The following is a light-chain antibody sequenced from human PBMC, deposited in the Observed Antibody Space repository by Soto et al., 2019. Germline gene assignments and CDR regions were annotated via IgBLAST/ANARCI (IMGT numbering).Light chain of an antibody. CDR3: QQVT. V-gene: IGKV3-20*01. CDR1: QSVSSSY. Sequence: EIVLTQSPGTLSLSPGERATLSCRASQSVSSSYLAWYQQKPGQAPRLLIYGASSRATGIPDRFSGSGSGTDFTLTISRLEPEDFAVYYCQQVTFCQGTKLEIK. CDR2: GAS. J-gene: IGKJ2*01.